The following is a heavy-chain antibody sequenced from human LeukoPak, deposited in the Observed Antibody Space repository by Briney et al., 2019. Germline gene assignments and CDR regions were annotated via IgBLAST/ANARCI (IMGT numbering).Heavy chain of an antibody. J-gene: IGHJ5*02. Sequence: GGTLRLSCAASGFTFSSYGMSWVRQAPGKGLEWVSAISGSGGSTYYADSVKGRFTISRDNSKNTLYLQMNSLRAEDTAVYYCARRSAWTVPFDPWGQGTLVTVSS. CDR3: ARRSAWTVPFDP. CDR2: ISGSGGST. D-gene: IGHD1-1*01. CDR1: GFTFSSYG. V-gene: IGHV3-23*01.